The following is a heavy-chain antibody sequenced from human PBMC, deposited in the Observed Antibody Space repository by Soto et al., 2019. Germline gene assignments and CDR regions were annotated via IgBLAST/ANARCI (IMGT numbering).Heavy chain of an antibody. CDR2: IKSDGSST. D-gene: IGHD4-17*01. Sequence: EVQLVESGGGLVQPGGSRRLSCAASGFTFSSYWMHWVRQAPGKGLVWVSRIKSDGSSTIYADSVKGRFTISRDNPKNALYLQMKRLRAEDTAVYYCARELYGDYGDDYWGQGTLVTVSS. CDR3: ARELYGDYGDDY. V-gene: IGHV3-74*01. J-gene: IGHJ4*02. CDR1: GFTFSSYW.